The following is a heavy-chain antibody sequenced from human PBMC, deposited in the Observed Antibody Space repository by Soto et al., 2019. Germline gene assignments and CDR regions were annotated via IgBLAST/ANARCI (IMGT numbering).Heavy chain of an antibody. Sequence: ASVKVACKASGYTFTSYYMHWVRQAPGQGLEWMGIINPSGGSTSYAQKFQGRVTMTRDTSTSTVYMELSSLRSEDTAVYYCARDRQSSGWYPRLFDYWGQGTLVTVSS. J-gene: IGHJ4*02. CDR3: ARDRQSSGWYPRLFDY. CDR2: INPSGGST. V-gene: IGHV1-46*03. D-gene: IGHD6-19*01. CDR1: GYTFTSYY.